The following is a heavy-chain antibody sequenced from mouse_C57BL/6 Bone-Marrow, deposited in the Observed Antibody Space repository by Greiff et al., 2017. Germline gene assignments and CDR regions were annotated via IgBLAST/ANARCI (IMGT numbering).Heavy chain of an antibody. J-gene: IGHJ2*01. V-gene: IGHV1-15*01. D-gene: IGHD1-1*01. Sequence: VQLQQSGAELVRPGASVTLSCKASGYTFTDYEMHWVKQTPVHGLEWIGAIDPETGGTAYNQKFKGKAILTADKSSSTAYMELRSLTSEDSAVYYCTRRGYYYGSSSDYWGQGTTLTVSS. CDR3: TRRGYYYGSSSDY. CDR1: GYTFTDYE. CDR2: IDPETGGT.